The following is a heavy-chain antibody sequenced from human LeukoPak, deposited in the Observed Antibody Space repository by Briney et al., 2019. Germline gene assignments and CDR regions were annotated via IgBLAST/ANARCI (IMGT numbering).Heavy chain of an antibody. D-gene: IGHD1-26*01. CDR2: ISYSGST. J-gene: IGHJ4*02. CDR3: AKGSRRLADFHY. CDR1: GDSISSSDYC. Sequence: PSETLSLTCTVSGDSISSSDYCWGWIRQPPGKGLGWIGTISYSGSTYYNPSLQSRVTISVDTSKNQFSLELSSVTAADTAVYYCAKGSRRLADFHYWGQGTLVTVSS. V-gene: IGHV4-39*01.